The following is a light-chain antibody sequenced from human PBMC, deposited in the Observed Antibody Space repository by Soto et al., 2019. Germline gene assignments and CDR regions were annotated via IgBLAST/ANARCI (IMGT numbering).Light chain of an antibody. CDR2: DGS. V-gene: IGKV3-11*01. J-gene: IGKJ1*01. Sequence: ENFFAQAPIPLFLSPGERATLSCRASQSISVYLAWYQQKPGQAPRLLIYDGSNRATGIPARFSGSGSGTDFTLTISSLEPEDFAVYYCQQRNNWPWTFGQGTTVDIK. CDR1: QSISVY. CDR3: QQRNNWPWT.